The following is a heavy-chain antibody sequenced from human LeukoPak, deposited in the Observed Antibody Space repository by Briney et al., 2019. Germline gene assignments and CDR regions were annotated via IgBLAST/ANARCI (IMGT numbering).Heavy chain of an antibody. CDR3: ARLLYGSGSYSNIFDS. CDR2: INHSGST. J-gene: IGHJ4*02. CDR1: GGSFSGYY. D-gene: IGHD3-10*01. Sequence: KPSGTLSLTCAVYGGSFSGYYWSWIRQPPGKGLEWIGEINHSGSTNYNPSLKSRVTISVDTSKNQFSLKLSSVTAADTAVYYCARLLYGSGSYSNIFDSWGQGTLVTVSS. V-gene: IGHV4-34*01.